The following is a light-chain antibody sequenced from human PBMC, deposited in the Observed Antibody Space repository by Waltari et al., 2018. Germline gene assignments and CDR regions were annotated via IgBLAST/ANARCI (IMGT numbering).Light chain of an antibody. V-gene: IGKV3-11*01. CDR1: QSVSTY. Sequence: EIVLTQSPATLSLSPGERATLSCRASQSVSTYLAWYQQRPGQPPRLLIYDSSSRATGIPARFSGSGSETDFTLTISSLEPEDFAVYYCQHYVRLPVTFGQGTTVELK. CDR3: QHYVRLPVT. J-gene: IGKJ1*01. CDR2: DSS.